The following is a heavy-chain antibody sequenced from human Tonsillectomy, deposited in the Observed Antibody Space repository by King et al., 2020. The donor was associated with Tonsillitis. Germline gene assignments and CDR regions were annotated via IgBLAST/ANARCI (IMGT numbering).Heavy chain of an antibody. Sequence: VQLQESGPGLVKPSQTLSLTCTVSGGSLSSGNYYWSWIRQPAGKGLEWIARIYSRGSTNYNPSLKSRVTMSVDTSKNQFSLKLSSVTAADTAMHYCARSVSLQRYYYYSYMDVWGKGTTVTVSS. CDR1: GGSLSSGNYY. V-gene: IGHV4-61*02. CDR2: IYSRGST. J-gene: IGHJ6*03. D-gene: IGHD1-1*01. CDR3: ARSVSLQRYYYYSYMDV.